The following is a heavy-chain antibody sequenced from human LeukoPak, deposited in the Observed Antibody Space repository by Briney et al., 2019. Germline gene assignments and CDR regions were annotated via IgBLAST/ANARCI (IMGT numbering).Heavy chain of an antibody. Sequence: HTGGSLRLSCAASGFTFSSYGMSWVRQAPGKGLEWVSSSGSDGRTYYADSVKGRFTISRDNSKNTLYLQMNSLRAEDTAVYYCVKDWVSWAFDIWGQGTMVTVSS. CDR2: SGSDGRT. CDR1: GFTFSSYG. D-gene: IGHD1-26*01. CDR3: VKDWVSWAFDI. J-gene: IGHJ3*02. V-gene: IGHV3-23*01.